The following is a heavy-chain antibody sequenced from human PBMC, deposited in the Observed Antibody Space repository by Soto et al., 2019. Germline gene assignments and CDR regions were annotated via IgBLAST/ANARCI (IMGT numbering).Heavy chain of an antibody. CDR1: GFTFSDYY. CDR3: ARRANRDIVLVPAAMPNDAFDI. CDR2: ISSSSSTI. D-gene: IGHD2-2*01. Sequence: GGSLRLSCAASGFTFSDYYMSWIRQAPGKGLEWVSYISSSSSTIYYADSVKGRFTISRDNAKNSLYLQMNSLRDEDTAVYYCARRANRDIVLVPAAMPNDAFDIWGQGTMVTVSS. J-gene: IGHJ3*02. V-gene: IGHV3-11*04.